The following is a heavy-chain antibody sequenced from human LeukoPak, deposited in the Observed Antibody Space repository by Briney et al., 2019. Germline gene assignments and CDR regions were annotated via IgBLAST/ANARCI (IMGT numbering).Heavy chain of an antibody. D-gene: IGHD6-13*01. V-gene: IGHV5-51*01. CDR3: AIGRGGQQLGDY. J-gene: IGHJ4*02. CDR2: IYPDDSDT. Sequence: GESLKISCKHSEYSFPNYCIGWVRQMPGKGLEWMGIIYPDDSDTRYSPSFQGQVTIAADKSISTAYLQWSSLKASDTAMYYCAIGRGGQQLGDYWGQGTLVTVSS. CDR1: EYSFPNYC.